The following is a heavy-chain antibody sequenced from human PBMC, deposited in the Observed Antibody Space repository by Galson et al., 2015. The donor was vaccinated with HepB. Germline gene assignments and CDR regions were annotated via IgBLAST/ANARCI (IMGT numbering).Heavy chain of an antibody. CDR2: IYSGGST. D-gene: IGHD3-22*01. CDR1: GFTVSSNY. CDR3: ARDHSRDDSSGWYFDL. J-gene: IGHJ2*01. V-gene: IGHV3-66*02. Sequence: SLRLSCAASGFTVSSNYMSWVRQAPGKGLEWVSVIYSGGSTYYADSVKGRFTISRDNSKNTLYLQMNSLRAEDTAVYYCARDHSRDDSSGWYFDLWGRGALVTVSS.